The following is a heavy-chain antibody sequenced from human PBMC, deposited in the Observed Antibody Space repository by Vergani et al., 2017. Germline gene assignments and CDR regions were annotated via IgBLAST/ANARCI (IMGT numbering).Heavy chain of an antibody. CDR3: ARVEYWRSTSCPDAIDI. J-gene: IGHJ3*02. Sequence: QVQLVQSGAEVKKPGSSVKVSCKASGGTFSSYAIIWVRQAPGQGLEWMGRIIPIFGTANYAQKFQGRVTITADESTSTAYMALRSLRSEDTAVYYCARVEYWRSTSCPDAIDIWGQGTMVTVYS. D-gene: IGHD2-2*01. CDR2: IIPIFGTA. V-gene: IGHV1-69*13. CDR1: GGTFSSYA.